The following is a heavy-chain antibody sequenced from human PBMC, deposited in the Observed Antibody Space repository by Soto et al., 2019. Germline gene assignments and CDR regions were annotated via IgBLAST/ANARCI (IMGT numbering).Heavy chain of an antibody. CDR1: GFTFSNAW. V-gene: IGHV3-15*01. J-gene: IGHJ4*02. CDR3: TTDPRRFSYGDYGY. D-gene: IGHD4-17*01. Sequence: EVQLVESGGGLVKPGGSLRLSCAASGFTFSNAWMSWVRQAPGKGLEWVGSIKSKTDGGTTDYAAPVKGRFTISRDDSKNTLDLQMNSLKTEDTAVYYCTTDPRRFSYGDYGYLGQGTLVTVSS. CDR2: IKSKTDGGTT.